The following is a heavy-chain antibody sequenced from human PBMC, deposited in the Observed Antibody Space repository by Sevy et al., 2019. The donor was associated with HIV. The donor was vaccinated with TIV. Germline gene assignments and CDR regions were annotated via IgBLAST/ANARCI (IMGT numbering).Heavy chain of an antibody. CDR3: AAVALTFGGDPYENHHFMDV. D-gene: IGHD3-16*01. V-gene: IGHV3-30*03. CDR2: ISYDGRGK. Sequence: GGSLRLSCAASGFTFSSYDMHWVRHAPGKGLEWVAVISYDGRGKHYADSVKGRFTISRDNAKNTLYRQMNSLRVEDSAVFYCAAVALTFGGDPYENHHFMDVWGRGTRVTVSS. J-gene: IGHJ6*03. CDR1: GFTFSSYD.